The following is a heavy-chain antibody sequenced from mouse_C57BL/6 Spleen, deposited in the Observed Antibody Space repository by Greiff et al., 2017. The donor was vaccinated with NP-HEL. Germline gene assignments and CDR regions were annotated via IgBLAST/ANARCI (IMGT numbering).Heavy chain of an antibody. CDR3: ARRYDYDGDYCDY. D-gene: IGHD2-4*01. J-gene: IGHJ2*01. V-gene: IGHV5-17*01. Sequence: EVQLVESGGGLVKPGGSLKLSCAASGFTFSDYGMHWVRQAPEKGLEWVAYISSGSSTIYYADTVKGRFTISRDNAKNTLFLQMTSLRSEDTAMYYCARRYDYDGDYCDYWGQGTTLTVSS. CDR2: ISSGSSTI. CDR1: GFTFSDYG.